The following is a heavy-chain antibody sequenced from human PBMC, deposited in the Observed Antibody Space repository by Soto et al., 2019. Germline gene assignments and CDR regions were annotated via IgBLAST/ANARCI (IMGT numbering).Heavy chain of an antibody. CDR3: ARVYFDWLLVGYFDY. J-gene: IGHJ4*02. Sequence: SETLYLTCTVSGGSISSYFWSWIRQPPGKGLEWIGYIYYSGSTNYNPSLKSRVTISVDTSKNQFSLKLSSVTAADTAVYYCARVYFDWLLVGYFDYWGQGTLVTVSS. CDR1: GGSISSYF. CDR2: IYYSGST. V-gene: IGHV4-59*01. D-gene: IGHD3-9*01.